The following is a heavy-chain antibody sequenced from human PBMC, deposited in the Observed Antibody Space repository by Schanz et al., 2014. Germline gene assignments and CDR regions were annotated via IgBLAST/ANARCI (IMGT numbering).Heavy chain of an antibody. Sequence: QVQLVQSGAEVKKPGASVKVSCKASGYTFTSASMHWVRQAPGQGLEWMGMINPSGGSTTYAQKCQGRVTMTRDTSTSTVYMELSSLRSEDTAVYYCARDGVDAAAGGNYWGQGTLVTVSS. J-gene: IGHJ4*02. CDR2: INPSGGST. CDR1: GYTFTSAS. CDR3: ARDGVDAAAGGNY. V-gene: IGHV1-46*03. D-gene: IGHD6-13*01.